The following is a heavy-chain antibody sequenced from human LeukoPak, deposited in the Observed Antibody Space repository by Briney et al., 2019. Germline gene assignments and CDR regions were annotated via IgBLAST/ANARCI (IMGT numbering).Heavy chain of an antibody. J-gene: IGHJ4*02. CDR3: AGMIGYFDF. CDR2: MYTSGST. D-gene: IGHD3-16*01. CDR1: DGSVSSGNYY. V-gene: IGHV4-61*02. Sequence: PSETLSLTCTVSDGSVSSGNYYWSWIRQPAGKRLELIGRMYTSGSTHYNPSLKSRVTISRDTSTNQFSLKLTSVTAADTAVYYCAGMIGYFDFWGQGTLVTVSS.